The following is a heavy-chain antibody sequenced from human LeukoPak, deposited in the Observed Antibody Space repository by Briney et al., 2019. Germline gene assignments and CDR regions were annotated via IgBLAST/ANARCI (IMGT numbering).Heavy chain of an antibody. CDR1: GFTFSSYA. V-gene: IGHV3-23*01. CDR2: ITGSSSST. J-gene: IGHJ4*02. Sequence: GGSLRLSCAASGFTFSSYAMSWVRQAPGKGLEWVSSITGSSSSTFYADSVKGRFTISRDNSKNTLYLQMNSLKAEDMAVYFCAKLDYYDTHWGQGTLVTVSS. D-gene: IGHD3-22*01. CDR3: AKLDYYDTH.